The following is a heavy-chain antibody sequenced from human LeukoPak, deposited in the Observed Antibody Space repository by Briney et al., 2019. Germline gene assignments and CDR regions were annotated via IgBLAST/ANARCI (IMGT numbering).Heavy chain of an antibody. CDR3: TRRVDAARWYDP. CDR1: GFTFSSYW. V-gene: IGHV3-74*01. J-gene: IGHJ5*02. CDR2: INGDGTTI. Sequence: PGGSLRLSCAASGFTFSSYWMHWVRQAPGEGLVWVSRINGDGTTISYAGSVKGRFTISRDNAKNTLYLQMNSLRAEDTAMYYCTRRVDAARWYDPWGQGTLVTVSS. D-gene: IGHD2-8*01.